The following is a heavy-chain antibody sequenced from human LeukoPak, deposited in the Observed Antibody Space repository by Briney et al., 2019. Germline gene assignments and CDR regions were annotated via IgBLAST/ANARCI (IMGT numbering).Heavy chain of an antibody. CDR1: GYSISSGYY. CDR2: IYHSGST. CDR3: AREKDYFDWFHDAFDI. J-gene: IGHJ3*02. D-gene: IGHD3-9*01. Sequence: SETQSLTCAVSGYSISSGYYWGWIRQPPGKGLEWIGSIYHSGSTYYNPSLKSRVTISVDTSKNQFSLKLSSVTAADTAVYYCAREKDYFDWFHDAFDIWGQGTMVTVSS. V-gene: IGHV4-38-2*02.